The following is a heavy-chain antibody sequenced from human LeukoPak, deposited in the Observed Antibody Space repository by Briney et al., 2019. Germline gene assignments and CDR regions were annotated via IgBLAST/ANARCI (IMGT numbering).Heavy chain of an antibody. CDR3: ARASYDILTGYYRGDAFDI. Sequence: SETLSLTCAVSGGSISSGGYSWSWIRQPPGKGLEWIGYIYHSGSTYYNPSLKRRVTISVDRSKNQFSLKLSSVTAADTAVYYCARASYDILTGYYRGDAFDIWGQGTMVTVSS. J-gene: IGHJ3*02. CDR1: GGSISSGGYS. D-gene: IGHD3-9*01. V-gene: IGHV4-30-2*01. CDR2: IYHSGST.